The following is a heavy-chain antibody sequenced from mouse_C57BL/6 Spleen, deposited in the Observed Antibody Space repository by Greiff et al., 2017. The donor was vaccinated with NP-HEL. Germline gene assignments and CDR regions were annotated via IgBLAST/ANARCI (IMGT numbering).Heavy chain of an antibody. J-gene: IGHJ3*01. CDR1: GFTFSSYA. CDR3: ARPLSGFAY. CDR2: ISDGGSYT. V-gene: IGHV5-4*01. Sequence: EVQGVESGGGLVKPGGSLKLSCAASGFTFSSYAMSWVRQTPEKRLEWVATISDGGSYTYYPDNVKGRFTISRDNAKNNLYLQMSHLKSEDTAMYYCARPLSGFAYWGQGTLVTVSA.